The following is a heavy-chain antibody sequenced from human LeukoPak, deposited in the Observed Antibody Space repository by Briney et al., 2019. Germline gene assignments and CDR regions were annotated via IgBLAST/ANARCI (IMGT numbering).Heavy chain of an antibody. V-gene: IGHV4-59*08. J-gene: IGHJ4*02. CDR2: IYYSGST. D-gene: IGHD4-17*01. CDR1: GGSISSYY. CDR3: ARHRLDDYGDYFDY. Sequence: SETLSLTCTVSGGSISSYYWSWIRQPPGKGLEWIGYIYYSGSTNYNPSLKSRVTISVDTSKNQFSLKLSSVTAADTAVYYCARHRLDDYGDYFDYWGQGTLVTVSS.